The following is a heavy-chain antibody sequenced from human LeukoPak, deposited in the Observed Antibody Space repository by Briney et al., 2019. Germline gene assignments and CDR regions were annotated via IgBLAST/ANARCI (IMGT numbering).Heavy chain of an antibody. CDR3: AREVVSSSDVVIDWFDP. Sequence: SETLSLTCTVSGGSISSYYWSWIRQPPGKGLEWIGYIYYSGSTNYNPSLKSRVTISVDTSKNQFSLKLSSVTAADTAVYYCAREVVSSSDVVIDWFDPWGQGTLVTVSS. V-gene: IGHV4-59*01. D-gene: IGHD6-13*01. CDR1: GGSISSYY. CDR2: IYYSGST. J-gene: IGHJ5*02.